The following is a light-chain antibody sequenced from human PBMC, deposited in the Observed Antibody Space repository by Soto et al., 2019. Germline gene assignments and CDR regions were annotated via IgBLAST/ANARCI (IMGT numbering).Light chain of an antibody. Sequence: EIVMTQSPDTLSVSPGERATLSCRASQSVSSNLAWYQQKPGQAPRLLICGASTRATGISARFSGSGSGTEFTLTISSLQSEDFAVYYCQQYNNWPPWTFGQGTKVEIK. J-gene: IGKJ1*01. CDR3: QQYNNWPPWT. CDR2: GAS. CDR1: QSVSSN. V-gene: IGKV3-15*01.